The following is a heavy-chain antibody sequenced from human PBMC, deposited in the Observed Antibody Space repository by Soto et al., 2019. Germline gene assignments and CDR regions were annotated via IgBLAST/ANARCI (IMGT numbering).Heavy chain of an antibody. J-gene: IGHJ4*02. CDR1: GVSLSGYY. Sequence: SETLSLTCAVYGVSLSGYYWSWIRQPPGKGLEWIGEINHSGSTNYNPSLKSRVTISVDTSKNQFSLKLSSVTAADTAVYYCARTANDDYGDYPQHFDHWGQGTLVTVSS. CDR3: ARTANDDYGDYPQHFDH. V-gene: IGHV4-34*01. D-gene: IGHD4-17*01. CDR2: INHSGST.